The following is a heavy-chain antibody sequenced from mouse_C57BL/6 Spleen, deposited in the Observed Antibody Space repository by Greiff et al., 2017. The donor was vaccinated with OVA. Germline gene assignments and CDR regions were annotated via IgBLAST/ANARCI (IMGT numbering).Heavy chain of an antibody. D-gene: IGHD2-10*01. CDR2: IYPGSGST. V-gene: IGHV1-55*01. CDR3: ARFAYYPYAMDY. CDR1: GYTFTSYW. J-gene: IGHJ4*01. Sequence: QVQLQQPGAELVKPGASVKMSCKASGYTFTSYWITWVKQRPGQGLEWIGDIYPGSGSTNYNEKFKSKATLTADTSSSTAYMQLSSLTSEDSAVYYCARFAYYPYAMDYWGQGTSVTVSS.